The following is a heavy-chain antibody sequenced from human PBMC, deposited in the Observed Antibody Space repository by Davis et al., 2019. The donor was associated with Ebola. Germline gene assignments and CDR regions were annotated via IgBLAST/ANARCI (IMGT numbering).Heavy chain of an antibody. CDR2: IYYSGST. J-gene: IGHJ6*02. Sequence: PSETLSLTCTVSGGSISSGGYYWSWIRQHPGKGLEWIGYIYYSGSTYYNPSLKSRVTISVDTSKNQFSLKLSSVTAADTAVYYCAADGNSNSRYGMDVWGQGTTVTVSS. CDR1: GGSISSGGYY. V-gene: IGHV4-31*03. D-gene: IGHD4-11*01. CDR3: AADGNSNSRYGMDV.